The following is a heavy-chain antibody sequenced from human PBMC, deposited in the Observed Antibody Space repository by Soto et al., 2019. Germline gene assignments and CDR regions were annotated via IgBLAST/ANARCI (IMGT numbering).Heavy chain of an antibody. CDR1: GGSISSGSYY. J-gene: IGHJ5*02. CDR2: ISYSGST. Sequence: SETLSLTCTVSGGSISSGSYYWGWIRQPPGKGLEWIGSISYSGSTYYNPSLKSRVTISVDTSKNQFSLKLNSVTAADTAVYYCARRSYYYDSSGYRSNWFDPWGQGTLVTVS. V-gene: IGHV4-39*01. CDR3: ARRSYYYDSSGYRSNWFDP. D-gene: IGHD3-22*01.